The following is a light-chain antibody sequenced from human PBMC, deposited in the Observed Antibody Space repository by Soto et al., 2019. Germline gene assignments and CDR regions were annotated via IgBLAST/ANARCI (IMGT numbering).Light chain of an antibody. V-gene: IGLV1-44*01. CDR1: TSNIGSNS. Sequence: QSVLTQPPSASGTPGQRVTISCSGSTSNIGSNSVSWYQQLPGTAPKLLIYSNDQRPSGVPGRFSGSKSGTSASLAISGLQSEDEAHYYCAAWDDSPKGLFGRGTKLTVL. J-gene: IGLJ2*01. CDR2: SND. CDR3: AAWDDSPKGL.